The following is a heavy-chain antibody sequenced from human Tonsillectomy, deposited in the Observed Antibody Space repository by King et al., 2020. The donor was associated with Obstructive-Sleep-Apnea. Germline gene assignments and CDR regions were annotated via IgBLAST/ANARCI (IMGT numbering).Heavy chain of an antibody. CDR2: ISSISSTI. CDR3: ARTPRGSSGWYTHFDY. J-gene: IGHJ4*02. V-gene: IGHV3-48*04. D-gene: IGHD6-19*01. Sequence: VQLVESGGGLVQPGGSLRLSCAASGFTFSTFSMNWVRQAPGKGLEWVSYISSISSTIYYAESVKGRFTISRDNAKNSLYLQMNSLRAEDTAVYYCARTPRGSSGWYTHFDYWGQGTLVTVSS. CDR1: GFTFSTFS.